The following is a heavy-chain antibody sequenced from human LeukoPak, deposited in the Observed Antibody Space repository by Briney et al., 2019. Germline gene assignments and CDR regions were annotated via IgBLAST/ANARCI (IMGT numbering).Heavy chain of an antibody. CDR1: GFTFGTYW. J-gene: IGHJ4*02. Sequence: SGGSLRLSCVASGFTFGTYWMNWVRQSPGKGLEWVATIKEDGSEKYYMDSVKGRFTISRDNAKSSQYLQMNCLRVEDTAVYYCARGGYRFGPNYWGQGTLVSVSS. CDR2: IKEDGSEK. D-gene: IGHD5-18*01. CDR3: ARGGYRFGPNY. V-gene: IGHV3-7*03.